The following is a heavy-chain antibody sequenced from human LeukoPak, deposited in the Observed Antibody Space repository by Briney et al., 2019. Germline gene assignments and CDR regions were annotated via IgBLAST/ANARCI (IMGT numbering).Heavy chain of an antibody. CDR3: ARDQLTMVRGVMSNAFDI. CDR1: GGSISSGSYY. CDR2: IYTSGST. D-gene: IGHD3-10*01. J-gene: IGHJ3*02. Sequence: PSQTLSLTCTVSGGSISSGSYYWSWIRQPAGKGLEWIGRIYTSGSTNYNPSLKSRVTISVDTSKNQFSLKLSSVTAADTAVYYCARDQLTMVRGVMSNAFDIWGQGTMVTVSS. V-gene: IGHV4-61*02.